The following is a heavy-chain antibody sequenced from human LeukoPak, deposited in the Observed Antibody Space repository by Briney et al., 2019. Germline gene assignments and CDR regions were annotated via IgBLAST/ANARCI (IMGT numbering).Heavy chain of an antibody. CDR2: IYYTGST. CDR3: ARGRSNYYGMDV. D-gene: IGHD1-26*01. Sequence: SETLSLTCTVSGGSVSSSIYYWSWIRQPPGKGLEWIGYIYYTGSTNYNPSLKSRVTISVDTSKNQFSLKLSSVTAADTAVYYCARGRSNYYGMDVWGQGTTVTVSS. J-gene: IGHJ6*02. CDR1: GGSVSSSIYY. V-gene: IGHV4-61*01.